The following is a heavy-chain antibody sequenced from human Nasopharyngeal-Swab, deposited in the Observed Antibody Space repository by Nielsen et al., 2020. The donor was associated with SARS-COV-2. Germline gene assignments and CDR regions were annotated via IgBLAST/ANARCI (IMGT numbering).Heavy chain of an antibody. V-gene: IGHV3-48*03. CDR2: ISSSSTSI. CDR3: ARERALYHFDN. Sequence: GESLKISCAASGFTFSNYEMNWVRQAPGKGLEWIAYISSSSTSIYYADSVKGRFTISRDNAKKSLLLQMSSLRVDDTAVYYCARERALYHFDNWGPGTLVTVSS. J-gene: IGHJ4*02. CDR1: GFTFSNYE. D-gene: IGHD3-16*02.